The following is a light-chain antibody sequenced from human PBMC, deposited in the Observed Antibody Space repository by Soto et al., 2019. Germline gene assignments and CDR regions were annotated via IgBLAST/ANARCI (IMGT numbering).Light chain of an antibody. J-gene: IGLJ2*01. CDR2: DVR. CDR3: SSYTSSSTPVV. V-gene: IGLV2-14*01. CDR1: SSDVGGYNY. Sequence: QSALTQPASVSGSPGQSSTLYCNGTSSDVGGYNYVSWYQQHPGKVPKLMIYDVRNRPSGVSNRFSGSKSGNTASLTISGLQAEDEADYYCSSYTSSSTPVVFGGGTKLTVL.